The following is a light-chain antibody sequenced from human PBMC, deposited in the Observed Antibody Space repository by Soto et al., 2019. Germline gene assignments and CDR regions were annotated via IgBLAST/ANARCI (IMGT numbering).Light chain of an antibody. Sequence: QSVLTQPPSASGTPGQRVTISCSGSSSNIGRKTGNWYQQLPVTAPKLLIYSNNQRPSGVPDRFSGSKSGTSASLAISGLQSEDEADYYWAAWDDIRNGYWVFGGGTKLTVL. CDR2: SNN. CDR1: SSNIGRKT. CDR3: AAWDDIRNGYWV. J-gene: IGLJ3*02. V-gene: IGLV1-44*01.